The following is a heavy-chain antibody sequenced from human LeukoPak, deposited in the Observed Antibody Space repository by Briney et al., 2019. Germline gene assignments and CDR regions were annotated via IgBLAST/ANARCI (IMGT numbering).Heavy chain of an antibody. V-gene: IGHV1-2*02. D-gene: IGHD3-22*01. CDR1: RHTLTPSH. CDR2: TKPIGAGA. CDR3: ARGDWLSESSGY. J-gene: IGHJ4*02. Sequence: ASVRVSSTASRHTLTPSHMHWVRQAPRDGLECRGWTKPIGAGAKYAQKIQSTVTITRETSTSTFYMAMCSVTPDDTALYFCARGDWLSESSGYCGQETLVAGAS.